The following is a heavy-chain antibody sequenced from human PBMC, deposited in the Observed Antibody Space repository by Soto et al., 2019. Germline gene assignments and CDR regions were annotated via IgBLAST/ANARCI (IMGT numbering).Heavy chain of an antibody. CDR3: TRDQGFLEWLLYHESYYYYGMDV. D-gene: IGHD3-3*01. CDR2: IRSKAYGGTT. V-gene: IGHV3-49*04. CDR1: GFTFGDYA. J-gene: IGHJ6*02. Sequence: GGSLRLSCTASGFTFGDYAMSWVRQAPGKGLEWVGFIRSKAYGGTTEYAASVKGRFTISRDDSKSIAYLQMNSLKTEDTAVYYCTRDQGFLEWLLYHESYYYYGMDVWGQGTTVTVSS.